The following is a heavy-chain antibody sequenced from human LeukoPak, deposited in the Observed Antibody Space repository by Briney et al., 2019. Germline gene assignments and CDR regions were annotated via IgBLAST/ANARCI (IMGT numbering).Heavy chain of an antibody. CDR1: GFTFSAYP. V-gene: IGHV3-48*04. J-gene: IGHJ4*02. Sequence: GGSLRLSWTASGFTFSAYPMTWVRQAPGKGQEWVSYISGSGDIIYYADSLKGRFTISRDNAKNSLYLQMDSMRAEDKVIYYCARDMTITGADDYWGQGTLVTVSS. CDR2: ISGSGDII. D-gene: IGHD6-13*01. CDR3: ARDMTITGADDY.